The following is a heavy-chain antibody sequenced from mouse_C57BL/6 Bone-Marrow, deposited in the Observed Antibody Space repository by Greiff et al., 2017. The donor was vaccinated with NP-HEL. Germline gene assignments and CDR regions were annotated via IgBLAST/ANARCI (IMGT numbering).Heavy chain of an antibody. J-gene: IGHJ4*01. V-gene: IGHV14-4*01. CDR1: GFNIKDDY. CDR2: IDPENGDT. Sequence: VQLKESGAELVRPGASVKLSCTASGFNIKDDYMHWVKQRPEQGLEWIGWIDPENGDTEYASKFQGKATITADTSSNTAYLQLRSLTSEDSAVYYCTTRKDYYRYYAMDYWGQGTSVTVSS. CDR3: TTRKDYYRYYAMDY. D-gene: IGHD1-1*01.